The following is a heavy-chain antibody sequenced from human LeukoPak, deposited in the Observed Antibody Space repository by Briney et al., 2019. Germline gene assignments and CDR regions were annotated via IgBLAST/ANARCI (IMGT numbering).Heavy chain of an antibody. D-gene: IGHD2-2*01. J-gene: IGHJ2*01. CDR2: IIPILGIA. CDR3: ARGEYCSSTSCYGGYFDL. Sequence: SVKVSCKASGGTFSSYAISWVRQAPGQGLEWMGRIIPILGIANYAQKFQGRVTITADKSTSTAYMELSSLRSEDTAVYYCARGEYCSSTSCYGGYFDLWGRGTLVTVSS. V-gene: IGHV1-69*04. CDR1: GGTFSSYA.